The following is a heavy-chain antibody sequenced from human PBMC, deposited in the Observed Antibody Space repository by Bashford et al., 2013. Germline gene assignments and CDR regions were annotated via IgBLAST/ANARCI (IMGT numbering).Heavy chain of an antibody. CDR2: IYYSGST. D-gene: IGHD2-21*01. V-gene: IGHV4-59*08. J-gene: IGHJ3*02. CDR1: GGSISSYY. CDR3: ARLGEGIQWAFDI. Sequence: SETLSLTCTVSGGSISSYYWSWIRQPPGKGLEWIGYIYYSGSTNYNPSLKSRVTISVDTSKNQFSLKLSSVTAADTAVYYCARLGEGIQWAFDIWAKGQWSPSPQ.